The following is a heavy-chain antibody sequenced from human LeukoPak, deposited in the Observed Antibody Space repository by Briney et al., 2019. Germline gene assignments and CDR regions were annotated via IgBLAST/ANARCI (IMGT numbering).Heavy chain of an antibody. V-gene: IGHV3-21*01. CDR2: ISSSSSPR. J-gene: IGHJ4*02. CDR1: GFTFTTYS. CDR3: ARDHDY. Sequence: GGSLRLSCAASGFTFTTYSMNWVRQAPGKGLEWVSSISSSSSPRYYADSVKGRFTISRDNAKNSVFLQMNNLRAEDTAVYYCARDHDYWGQGTLVTVSS.